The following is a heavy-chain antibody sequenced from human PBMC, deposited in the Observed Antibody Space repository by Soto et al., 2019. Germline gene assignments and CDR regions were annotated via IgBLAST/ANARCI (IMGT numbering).Heavy chain of an antibody. D-gene: IGHD6-19*01. CDR2: ISYDGSNK. Sequence: PVGSLRLSCAASGFTFSSYGMHWVRQAPGKGLEWVAVISYDGSNKYYADSVKGRFTISRDNSKNTLYLQMNSLRAEDTAVYYCAKGKRTGGWNHYYYYSGMDVWGQGTTVTVSS. CDR3: AKGKRTGGWNHYYYYSGMDV. V-gene: IGHV3-30*18. CDR1: GFTFSSYG. J-gene: IGHJ6*02.